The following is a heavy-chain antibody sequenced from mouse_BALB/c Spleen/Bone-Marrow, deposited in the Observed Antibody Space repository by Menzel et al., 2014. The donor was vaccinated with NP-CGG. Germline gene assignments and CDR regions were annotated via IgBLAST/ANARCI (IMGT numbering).Heavy chain of an antibody. D-gene: IGHD2-4*01. Sequence: EVQLQQSGPELVKPGASVKMSCKASGYRFTSYVMHWVKQKPGQGLEWIGYINPYNDGTKYNEKFKGKATLTSDESSSTAYLELSSLTSADSAVYYCGRGVYYDYDEGAMDYWGQGTSVTVSS. CDR1: GYRFTSYV. CDR2: INPYNDGT. J-gene: IGHJ4*01. V-gene: IGHV1-14*01. CDR3: GRGVYYDYDEGAMDY.